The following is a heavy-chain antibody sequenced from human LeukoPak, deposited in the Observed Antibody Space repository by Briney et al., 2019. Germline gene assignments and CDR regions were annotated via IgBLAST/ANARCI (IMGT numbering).Heavy chain of an antibody. D-gene: IGHD2-15*01. CDR3: AKDLEYCSGGSCWYYYYGMDV. Sequence: PGGSLRLSCAASGFTFSSYGMHWVRQAPGKGLEWVAFIRYDGSNKYYADSVKGRFTISRDNSKNTLYLQMNSLRAEDTAVYYCAKDLEYCSGGSCWYYYYGMDVWGKGTTVTVSS. CDR2: IRYDGSNK. J-gene: IGHJ6*04. V-gene: IGHV3-30*02. CDR1: GFTFSSYG.